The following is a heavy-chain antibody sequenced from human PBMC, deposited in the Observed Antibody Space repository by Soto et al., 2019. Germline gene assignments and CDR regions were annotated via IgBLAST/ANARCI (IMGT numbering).Heavy chain of an antibody. V-gene: IGHV1-2*02. CDR3: VRIMTTVTTGELDP. CDR2: INPNSGAT. Sequence: ASVKVSCKASGYTFTGYYMHWFRRAPGQGLEWMGWINPNSGATNIAQKFQGRITMTRDTSISTAYMELSSLRSDDTAVYYCVRIMTTVTTGELDPWGQGTLVTVSS. CDR1: GYTFTGYY. D-gene: IGHD4-17*01. J-gene: IGHJ5*02.